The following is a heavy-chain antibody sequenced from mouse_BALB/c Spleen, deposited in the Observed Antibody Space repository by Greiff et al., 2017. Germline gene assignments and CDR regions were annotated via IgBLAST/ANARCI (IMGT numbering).Heavy chain of an antibody. CDR2: ISSGGST. Sequence: EVKLVESGGGLVKPGGSLKLSCAASGFTFSSYAMSWVRQTPEKRLEWVASISSGGSTYYPDSVKGRFTISRDNARNILYLQMSSLRSEDTAMYYCARKEIFYYGSSYRYWGQGTTLTVSS. J-gene: IGHJ2*01. V-gene: IGHV5-6-5*01. CDR1: GFTFSSYA. D-gene: IGHD1-1*01. CDR3: ARKEIFYYGSSYRY.